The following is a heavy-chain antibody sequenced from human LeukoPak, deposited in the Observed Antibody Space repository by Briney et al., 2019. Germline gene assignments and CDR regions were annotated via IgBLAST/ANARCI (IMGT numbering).Heavy chain of an antibody. J-gene: IGHJ4*02. CDR1: GGSISSSSYY. CDR3: AREFDDYGDYSYFDY. V-gene: IGHV4-39*07. Sequence: SETLSLTCTVSGGSISSSSYYWGWIRQPPGKGLEWIGSIYYSGSTYYNPSLKSRFTISVDTSKNQFSLKLSSVTAADTAVYYCAREFDDYGDYSYFDYWGQGTLVTVSS. D-gene: IGHD4-17*01. CDR2: IYYSGST.